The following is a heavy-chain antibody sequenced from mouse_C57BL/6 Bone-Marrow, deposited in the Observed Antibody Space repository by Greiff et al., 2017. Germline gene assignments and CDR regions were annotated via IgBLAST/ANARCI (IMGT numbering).Heavy chain of an antibody. CDR3: ARFYYSNYDYAMDY. J-gene: IGHJ4*01. D-gene: IGHD2-5*01. V-gene: IGHV7-3*01. CDR1: GFTFTDYY. CDR2: IRNKANGYTT. Sequence: EVQLQESGGGLVQPGGSLSLSCAASGFTFTDYYMSWVRQPPGKALEWLGFIRNKANGYTTEYSAPVKGRFTISRDNSQSILYLQMNALRAEDSATYYCARFYYSNYDYAMDYWGQGTSVTVSS.